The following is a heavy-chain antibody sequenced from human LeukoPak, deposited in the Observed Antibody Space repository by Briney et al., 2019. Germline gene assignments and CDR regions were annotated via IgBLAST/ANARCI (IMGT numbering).Heavy chain of an antibody. CDR1: GFTFDDYA. V-gene: IGHV3-9*01. Sequence: PGGSLRLSCAASGFTFDDYAMHWVRHAPGKGLEWVSGISWNSGSIGYADSVKGRFTISRDNAKNSLYLQMNSLRAEDTALYYCAKDIRSYGYYYFDYWGQGTLVTVSS. J-gene: IGHJ4*02. D-gene: IGHD5-18*01. CDR3: AKDIRSYGYYYFDY. CDR2: ISWNSGSI.